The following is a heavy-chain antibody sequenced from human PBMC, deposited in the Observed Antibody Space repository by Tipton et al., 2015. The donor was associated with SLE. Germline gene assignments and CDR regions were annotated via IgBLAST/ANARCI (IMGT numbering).Heavy chain of an antibody. J-gene: IGHJ3*02. D-gene: IGHD2-2*01. V-gene: IGHV4-30-4*06. Sequence: SWIRQHPGKGLEWIGYIYYSGSTYYNPSLKSRVTISVDTSKNQFSLKLNSVTAADTAVYYCARAAVVPAAMGNAFDIWGQGTMVTVSS. CDR3: ARAAVVPAAMGNAFDI. CDR2: IYYSGST.